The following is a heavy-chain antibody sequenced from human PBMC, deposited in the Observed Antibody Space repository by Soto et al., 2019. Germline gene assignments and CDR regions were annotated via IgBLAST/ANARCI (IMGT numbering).Heavy chain of an antibody. V-gene: IGHV3-30*18. J-gene: IGHJ4*02. CDR1: GFTFSSYG. D-gene: IGHD6-13*01. Sequence: GGSLRLSCAASGFTFSSYGMHWVRQAPGKGLEWVAVISYDGINKYYADSVKGRFTISRDNSKNTLYLQMNSLRAEDTAVYYCAKDGAAAGPYYFDYWGQGTLVTVSS. CDR2: ISYDGINK. CDR3: AKDGAAAGPYYFDY.